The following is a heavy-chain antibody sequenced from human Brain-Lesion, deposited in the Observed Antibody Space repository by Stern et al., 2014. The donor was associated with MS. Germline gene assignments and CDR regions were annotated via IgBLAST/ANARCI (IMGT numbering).Heavy chain of an antibody. J-gene: IGHJ6*02. CDR3: ARVYNTIYGIVTQRGSGMDV. Sequence: EVQLLESGGGLVQPGGSLTISCTAAGFTVGNYWMTWVRQAPGKGVEWGAKIKEDGTEKNYVDSVKGRFTISRDNARNSLYLQMNILRVEDTALYYCARVYNTIYGIVTQRGSGMDVWGQGTTVIVSS. CDR1: GFTVGNYW. D-gene: IGHD3-3*01. V-gene: IGHV3-7*01. CDR2: IKEDGTEK.